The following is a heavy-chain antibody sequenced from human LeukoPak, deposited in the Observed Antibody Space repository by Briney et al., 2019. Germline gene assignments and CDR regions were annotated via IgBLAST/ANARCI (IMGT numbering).Heavy chain of an antibody. CDR1: GFTFSCYG. CDR3: ARSPLDSGSYAFDY. V-gene: IGHV3-30*19. CDR2: ISYDGSNE. Sequence: GGSLRLSCAASGFTFSCYGMHWVRQAPGKGLEWVAVISYDGSNEYYADSVKGRFTISRDNSKNTLYLQMNSLRAEDTAVYYCARSPLDSGSYAFDYWGQGTLVTVSS. J-gene: IGHJ4*02. D-gene: IGHD1-26*01.